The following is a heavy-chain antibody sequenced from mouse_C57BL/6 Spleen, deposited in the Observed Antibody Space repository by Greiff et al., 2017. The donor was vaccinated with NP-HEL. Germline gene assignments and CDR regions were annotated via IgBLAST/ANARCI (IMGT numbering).Heavy chain of an antibody. CDR2: IYPRSGNS. D-gene: IGHD1-1*01. CDR1: GYTFTSYG. CDR3: ARSRDNTVVEYFDY. Sequence: VQLQQSGAELARPGASVKLSCKASGYTFTSYGISWVKQRPGQGLEWIGEIYPRSGNSYYNEKFKGKATLTADKSSSTAYMELRRLTSEDSAVYFGARSRDNTVVEYFDYWGQGTTLTVSS. J-gene: IGHJ2*01. V-gene: IGHV1-81*01.